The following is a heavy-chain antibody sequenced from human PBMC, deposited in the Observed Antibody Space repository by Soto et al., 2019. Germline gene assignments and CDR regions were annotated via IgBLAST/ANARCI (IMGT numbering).Heavy chain of an antibody. CDR1: AGSISSSSYY. CDR3: ARHKDSSRLYLLPDY. CDR2: IYYSGST. Sequence: PSETLSLTCTVSAGSISSSSYYWGWIRQPPGKGLEWSGSIYYSGSTYYNPSLKSRVTISVDTSKNQFSLKLSSVTAADTAVYYCARHKDSSRLYLLPDYWGQGTLVTVSS. J-gene: IGHJ4*02. V-gene: IGHV4-39*01. D-gene: IGHD6-13*01.